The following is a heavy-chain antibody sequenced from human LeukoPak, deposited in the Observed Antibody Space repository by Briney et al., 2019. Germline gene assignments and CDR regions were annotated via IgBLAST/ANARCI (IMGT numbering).Heavy chain of an antibody. CDR1: GFTFSSYA. D-gene: IGHD6-19*01. CDR2: ISGSGGST. CDR3: AKSSGSVWYWGPLGYFDY. Sequence: GGSLRLSCAVSGFTFSSYAMSWVRQAPGKGRERVSAISGSGGSTYYADSVKGRFTISRDNSKNTLYLQMNNLRAEDTAVYYCAKSSGSVWYWGPLGYFDYWGQGTLVTVSS. J-gene: IGHJ4*02. V-gene: IGHV3-23*01.